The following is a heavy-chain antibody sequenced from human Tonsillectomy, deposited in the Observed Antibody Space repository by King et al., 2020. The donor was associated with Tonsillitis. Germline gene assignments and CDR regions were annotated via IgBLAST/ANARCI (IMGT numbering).Heavy chain of an antibody. V-gene: IGHV3-33*08. CDR3: AGDRDYGAPFNY. CDR1: GFSLSGYG. J-gene: IGHJ4*02. CDR2: IWNDGSNK. D-gene: IGHD4-17*01. Sequence: VQLVESGGGVVQPGRSLRLSCAASGFSLSGYGIHWVRQAPGKGLEWVAVIWNDGSNKYNGDSVKGRFTISRDNSKNTVYLQMKSLRAEDTAVYYCAGDRDYGAPFNYWGQGTLVTVSS.